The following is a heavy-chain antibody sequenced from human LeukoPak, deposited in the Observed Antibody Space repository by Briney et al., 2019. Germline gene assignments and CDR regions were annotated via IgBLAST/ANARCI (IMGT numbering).Heavy chain of an antibody. V-gene: IGHV4-39*01. CDR3: ASGYSYSFLFIY. J-gene: IGHJ4*02. D-gene: IGHD5-18*01. CDR1: GGSISSSSYY. Sequence: SETLSLTCTVSGGSISSSSYYWGWIRQPPGKGLEWIGSIYHSGSTYYNPSLKSRVTISVDTSKNQFSLKLSSVTAADTAVYYCASGYSYSFLFIYWGQGTLVTVSS. CDR2: IYHSGST.